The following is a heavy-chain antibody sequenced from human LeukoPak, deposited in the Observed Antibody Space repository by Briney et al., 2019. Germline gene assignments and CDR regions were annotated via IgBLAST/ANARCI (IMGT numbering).Heavy chain of an antibody. V-gene: IGHV1-18*01. CDR3: ARSTSSVGELPDAFDI. CDR2: ISAYNGNT. D-gene: IGHD3-10*01. J-gene: IGHJ3*02. CDR1: GYTFTSYG. Sequence: ASVKVSCKASGYTFTSYGISWVRQAPGQGLEWMGWISAYNGNTNYAQKLQGRVTMTTDTSTSTAYMELRSLRSDDTAVYYCARSTSSVGELPDAFDIWGQGTMVTVSS.